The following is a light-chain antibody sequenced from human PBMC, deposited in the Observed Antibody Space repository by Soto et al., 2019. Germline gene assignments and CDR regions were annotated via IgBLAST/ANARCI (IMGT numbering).Light chain of an antibody. CDR2: LNSDGSH. V-gene: IGLV4-69*01. J-gene: IGLJ7*01. CDR1: SGHSSYA. Sequence: QPVLTQSPSASASLGASVKLTCTLSSGHSSYAIAWHQQQPEKGPRYLMKLNSDGSHSKGDGIPDRFSGSSSGAERYLTISSLQSEDEADYYCQTGGTHAVFGGGTQLTVL. CDR3: QTGGTHAV.